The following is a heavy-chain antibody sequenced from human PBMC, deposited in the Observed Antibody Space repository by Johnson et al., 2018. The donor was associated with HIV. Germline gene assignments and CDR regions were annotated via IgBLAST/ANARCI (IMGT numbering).Heavy chain of an antibody. CDR3: ARDPEIAARADAFDI. J-gene: IGHJ3*02. Sequence: VQLVESGGGLVQPGGSLRLSCAVSGFTFSSYAMSWVRQAPGKGLEWVANIKQDGSEKYYVDSVKGRFTISRDNAKNSLYLQMNSLRAEDTAVYYCARDPEIAARADAFDIWGQGTMVTVSS. CDR2: IKQDGSEK. D-gene: IGHD6-6*01. CDR1: GFTFSSYA. V-gene: IGHV3-7*05.